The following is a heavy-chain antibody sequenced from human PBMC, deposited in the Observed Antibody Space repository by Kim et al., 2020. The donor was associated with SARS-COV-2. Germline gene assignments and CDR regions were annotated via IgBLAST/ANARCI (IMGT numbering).Heavy chain of an antibody. CDR3: ARGGITVVRGVRV. D-gene: IGHD3-10*01. J-gene: IGHJ4*02. Sequence: YYADSVNGRFTITRDNAENSLFLEMNSLRAGDAAMYYCARGGITVVRGVRVWGQRTLVTVSS. V-gene: IGHV3-21*06.